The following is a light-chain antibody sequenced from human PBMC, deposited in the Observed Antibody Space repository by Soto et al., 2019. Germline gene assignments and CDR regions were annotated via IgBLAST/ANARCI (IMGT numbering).Light chain of an antibody. Sequence: QPVLTQSPSASASLGASVTLTCTLSSGHSSYAIAWHQQQPEKGPRYLMKLNSDGSHSKGDGLPDRFSGSSSGAERFLTISSLQSEDEADYYCQTGGTGIRVFGGGTKLTVL. V-gene: IGLV4-69*01. CDR1: SGHSSYA. J-gene: IGLJ3*02. CDR2: LNSDGSH. CDR3: QTGGTGIRV.